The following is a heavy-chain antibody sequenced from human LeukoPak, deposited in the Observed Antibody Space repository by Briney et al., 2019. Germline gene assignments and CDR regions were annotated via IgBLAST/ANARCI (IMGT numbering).Heavy chain of an antibody. D-gene: IGHD6-13*01. CDR1: GFTVSSNY. V-gene: IGHV3-66*01. J-gene: IGHJ2*01. CDR2: LYSGGNT. CDR3: ATSSATGNIYFDL. Sequence: PGGSLRLSCAASGFTVSSNYMGWVRQAPGKGLEWVSVLYSGGNTYYADSVKGRFTISRDNSKNTLYLQMNSLRAEDTAVYYCATSSATGNIYFDLWGRGTLVTVSS.